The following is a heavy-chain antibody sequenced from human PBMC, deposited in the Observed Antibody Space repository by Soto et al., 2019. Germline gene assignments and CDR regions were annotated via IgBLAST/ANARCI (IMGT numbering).Heavy chain of an antibody. CDR1: GFTFDDYA. J-gene: IGHJ5*02. Sequence: PGGSLRLSCAASGFTFDDYAMHWVRQAPGKGLKWVSGISWNNGSIGYADSVKGRFTISRDNAKNSLYLQMNSLRAEDTAVYYCVILYYSDRGGRNCYGPWGQGTLVTVSS. V-gene: IGHV3-9*01. D-gene: IGHD2-15*01. CDR2: ISWNNGSI. CDR3: VILYYSDRGGRNCYGP.